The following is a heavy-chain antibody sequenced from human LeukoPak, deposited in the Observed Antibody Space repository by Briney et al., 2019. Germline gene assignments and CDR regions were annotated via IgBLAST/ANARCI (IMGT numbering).Heavy chain of an antibody. Sequence: GGSLRLSCAASGFTFSSYGMHWVRQAPGKGLEWVSVIYSGGSTYYADSVKGRFTISRDNSKNTLYLQMNSLRAEDTAVYYCAREGVNCSSTSCYTLFDYWGQGTLVTVSS. CDR1: GFTFSSYG. CDR3: AREGVNCSSTSCYTLFDY. J-gene: IGHJ4*02. V-gene: IGHV3-53*01. CDR2: IYSGGST. D-gene: IGHD2-2*02.